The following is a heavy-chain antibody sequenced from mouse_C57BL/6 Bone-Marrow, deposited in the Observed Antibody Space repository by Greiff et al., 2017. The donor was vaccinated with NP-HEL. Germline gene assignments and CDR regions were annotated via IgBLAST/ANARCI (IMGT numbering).Heavy chain of an antibody. CDR2: ISSGGSYT. CDR1: GFTFSSYG. Sequence: EVKLVESGGDLVKPGGSLKLSCAASGFTFSSYGMSWVRQTPDKRLEWVATISSGGSYTNYPDSVKGRFTISRDNAKNTLYLQMSSLKSEDTAMYYCIKGAWFAYWGQGTLVTVSA. D-gene: IGHD1-3*01. CDR3: IKGAWFAY. V-gene: IGHV5-6*01. J-gene: IGHJ3*01.